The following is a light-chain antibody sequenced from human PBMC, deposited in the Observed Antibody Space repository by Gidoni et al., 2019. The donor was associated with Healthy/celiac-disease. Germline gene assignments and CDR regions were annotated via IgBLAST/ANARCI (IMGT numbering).Light chain of an antibody. V-gene: IGKV1-33*01. CDR2: DAS. Sequence: IQMTQSPSSLSASVGDRVTITCQASQDISNYLNWYQQKPGKAPTLLIYDASHLETGVPSRFSGSGAGTDFTFTISSLQHEDIATYYCQQYDKLPPITFGQGTRLEIK. CDR3: QQYDKLPPIT. J-gene: IGKJ5*01. CDR1: QDISNY.